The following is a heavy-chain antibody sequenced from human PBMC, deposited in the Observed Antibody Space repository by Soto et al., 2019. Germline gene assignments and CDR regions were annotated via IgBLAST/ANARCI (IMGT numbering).Heavy chain of an antibody. CDR3: ARGRSSSLSYYYYMDV. D-gene: IGHD6-6*01. CDR2: ISSSSSTI. CDR1: GFTFSSYS. Sequence: PGGSLRLSCAASGFTFSSYSMNWVRQAPGKGLEWVSYISSSSSTIYYADSVKGRFTISRDNAKNSLYLQMNSLRAEDTAVYYCARGRSSSLSYYYYMDVWGKGTTVTVSS. J-gene: IGHJ6*03. V-gene: IGHV3-48*01.